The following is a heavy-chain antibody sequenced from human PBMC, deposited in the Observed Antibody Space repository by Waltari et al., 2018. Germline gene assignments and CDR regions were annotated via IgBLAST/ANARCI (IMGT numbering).Heavy chain of an antibody. CDR2: ISSSSSYI. J-gene: IGHJ6*02. CDR3: ARDVSGRSSGWVYYYYGMDV. V-gene: IGHV3-21*01. D-gene: IGHD6-19*01. Sequence: EVQLVESGGGLVKPGGSLRLSCAASGFTFSSYSMNWVRQVPGKGLGWVSSISSSSSYIYYADSVKGRFTISRDNAKNSLYLQMNSLRAEDTAVYYCARDVSGRSSGWVYYYYGMDVWGQGTTVTVSS. CDR1: GFTFSSYS.